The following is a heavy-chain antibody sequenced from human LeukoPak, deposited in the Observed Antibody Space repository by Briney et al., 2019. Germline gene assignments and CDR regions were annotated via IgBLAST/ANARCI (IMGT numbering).Heavy chain of an antibody. CDR1: GFTFSSYA. D-gene: IGHD6-19*01. Sequence: PGGSLRLSCAASGFTFSSYAMSWVRQAPGKGLEWVSAISGSGGSTYYADSVKGRFTISRDKSKNTLYLQMNSLRAEDTAVYYCAKGRYSSGWYPIDYWGQGTLVTVSS. J-gene: IGHJ4*02. V-gene: IGHV3-23*01. CDR2: ISGSGGST. CDR3: AKGRYSSGWYPIDY.